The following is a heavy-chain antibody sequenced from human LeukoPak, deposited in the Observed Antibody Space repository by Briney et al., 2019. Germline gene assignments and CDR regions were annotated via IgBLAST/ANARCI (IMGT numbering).Heavy chain of an antibody. Sequence: PSETLSLTCTVSGGSISSYYWSWIRQPPGKGLEWIGYIYYGGSTNYNPSLKSRVTISVDTSKNQFSLKLSSVTAADTAVYYCARAIGYCSSTSCAYYMDVWGKGTTVTISS. CDR3: ARAIGYCSSTSCAYYMDV. D-gene: IGHD2-2*01. CDR1: GGSISSYY. J-gene: IGHJ6*03. V-gene: IGHV4-59*01. CDR2: IYYGGST.